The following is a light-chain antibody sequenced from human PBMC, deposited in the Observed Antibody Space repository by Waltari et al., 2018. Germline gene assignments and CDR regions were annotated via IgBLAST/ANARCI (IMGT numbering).Light chain of an antibody. J-gene: IGLJ3*02. CDR1: SSDVGGYAF. V-gene: IGLV2-11*01. Sequence: QSALPQPRSVSGPPGQSVTISCTGTSSDVGGYAFLPWYQQHPGKAPKLIMYYVSQRPSGVPDRFSGSKSGNTASLTITGLQAEDEAEYYCCSHAGSDTFWVFGGGTKVTVL. CDR3: CSHAGSDTFWV. CDR2: YVS.